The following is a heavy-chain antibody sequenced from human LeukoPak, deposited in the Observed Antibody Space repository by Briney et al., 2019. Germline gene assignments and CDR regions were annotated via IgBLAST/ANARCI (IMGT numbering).Heavy chain of an antibody. J-gene: IGHJ4*02. CDR2: IGPSDSYT. CDR1: GYSFTSYW. Sequence: GESLKISCKGSGYSFTSYWISWVRQMPGKGLEWMGRIGPSDSYTNYSPSFQGHVTISADKSISTAYLQWSSLKASDTAVYYCARQRSIAARPFDYWGQGTLVTVSS. CDR3: ARQRSIAARPFDY. V-gene: IGHV5-10-1*01. D-gene: IGHD6-6*01.